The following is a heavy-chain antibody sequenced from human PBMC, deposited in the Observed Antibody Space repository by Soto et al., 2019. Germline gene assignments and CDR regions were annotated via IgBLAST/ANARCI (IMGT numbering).Heavy chain of an antibody. CDR1: GFTFSNAW. V-gene: IGHV3-15*07. CDR3: TTDLPTPSAYIAAAGIPPDY. D-gene: IGHD6-13*01. Sequence: GGSLRLSCAASGFTFSNAWMNWVRQAPGKGLEWVGRIKSKTDGGTTDYAAPVKGRFTISRDDSKNTLYLQMNSLKTEDTAVYYCTTDLPTPSAYIAAAGIPPDYWGQGTLVTVSS. CDR2: IKSKTDGGTT. J-gene: IGHJ4*02.